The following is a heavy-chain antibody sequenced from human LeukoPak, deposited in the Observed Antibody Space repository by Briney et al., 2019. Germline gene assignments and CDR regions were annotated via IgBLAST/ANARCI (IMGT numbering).Heavy chain of an antibody. CDR1: GASISSDDYY. V-gene: IGHV4-30-4*08. CDR2: IYYSGST. CDR3: ARDHSGSFWTFDY. D-gene: IGHD1-26*01. Sequence: SETLSLTCTVSGASISSDDYYWSWIRQPPGKGLECIGYIYYSGSTYFNPSLKSRVTISVDRSKNLFSLKLSSVTAADTAIYYCARDHSGSFWTFDYWGQGSLVTVSS. J-gene: IGHJ4*02.